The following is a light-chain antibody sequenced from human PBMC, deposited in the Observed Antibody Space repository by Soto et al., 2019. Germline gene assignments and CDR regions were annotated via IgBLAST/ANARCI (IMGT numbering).Light chain of an antibody. Sequence: EVVMTQSPATLSVSAGERATLSCGASQSVRSYLAWYQQKPGQAPRLLIHGASTRAPGIPARFSGSGSGTDFTLTISRLEPEDFAVYYCQQYGHSPRTFGQGTKVDIK. CDR1: QSVRSY. CDR2: GAS. J-gene: IGKJ1*01. V-gene: IGKV3-15*01. CDR3: QQYGHSPRT.